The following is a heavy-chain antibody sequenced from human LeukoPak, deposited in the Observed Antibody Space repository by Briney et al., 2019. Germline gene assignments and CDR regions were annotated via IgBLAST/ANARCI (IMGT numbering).Heavy chain of an antibody. V-gene: IGHV4-59*01. CDR3: ARSDYYGSGSHTLFDAFDI. J-gene: IGHJ3*02. CDR1: GGSISSYY. CDR2: IYYSGST. Sequence: PSETLSLTCTVSGGSISSYYWSWIRQPPGKGLEWIGYIYYSGSTNYNPSLKSRVTISVDTSKNQFSLKLSSVTAADTAVYYCARSDYYGSGSHTLFDAFDIWGQGTRVTVSS. D-gene: IGHD3-10*01.